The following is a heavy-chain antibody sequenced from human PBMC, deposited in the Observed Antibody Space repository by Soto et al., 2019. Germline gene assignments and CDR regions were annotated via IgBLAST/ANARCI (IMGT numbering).Heavy chain of an antibody. D-gene: IGHD3-10*01. CDR2: ISWNSGSI. V-gene: IGHV3-9*01. CDR1: GFTFDDYA. J-gene: IGHJ5*02. CDR3: AKDFKTYYYGSGSYTSWFDP. Sequence: HPGGSLRLSCAASGFTFDDYAMHWVRQAPGKGLEWVSGISWNSGSIGYADSVKGRFTISRDNAKNSLYLQMNSLRAEDTALYYCAKDFKTYYYGSGSYTSWFDPWGQGTLVTVSS.